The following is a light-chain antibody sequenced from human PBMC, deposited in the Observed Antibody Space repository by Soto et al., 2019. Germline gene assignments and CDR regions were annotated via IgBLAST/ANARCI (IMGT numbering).Light chain of an antibody. Sequence: QSALTQPASVSGSPGQSITISCTGTSSDVGGYNYVSWYQQYPGKAPKLMIYAVSNRPSGVSNRFSASKSWNTASLTISGLQAEDEADYYCSSYTSTSTYVFGTGTKLTVL. CDR1: SSDVGGYNY. V-gene: IGLV2-14*01. CDR2: AVS. CDR3: SSYTSTSTYV. J-gene: IGLJ1*01.